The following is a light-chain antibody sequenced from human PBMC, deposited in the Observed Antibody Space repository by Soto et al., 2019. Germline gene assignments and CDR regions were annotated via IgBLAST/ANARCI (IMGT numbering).Light chain of an antibody. V-gene: IGKV3-11*01. J-gene: IGKJ2*01. CDR1: QSVSSY. CDR2: DSS. CDR3: QQRSNWPPYT. Sequence: EIVLTQSPASLSLSPGERATLSCRASQSVSSYLAWYQQKPGQAPRLLIYDSSNRATGIPARFSGSGSGTDFTLTTSSLEPEDVAVYYCQQRSNWPPYTFGQGTNLEIK.